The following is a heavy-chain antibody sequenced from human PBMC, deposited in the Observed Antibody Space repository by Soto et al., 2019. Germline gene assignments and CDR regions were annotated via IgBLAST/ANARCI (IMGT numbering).Heavy chain of an antibody. D-gene: IGHD3-3*01. CDR3: ARWSYLDY. V-gene: IGHV3-23*01. J-gene: IGHJ4*02. CDR2: ISGSDGKT. CDR1: GISFGSYA. Sequence: GGSLRLSCAASGISFGSYALSWVRQDTGKGLEWVSTISGSDGKTFYAGSVKGRFSISRDTSQSTLYLQMNSLRADDTAMYYCARWSYLDYWGQGPPVAVAS.